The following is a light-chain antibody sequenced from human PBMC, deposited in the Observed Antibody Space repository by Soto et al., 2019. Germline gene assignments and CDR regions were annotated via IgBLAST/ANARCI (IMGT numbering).Light chain of an antibody. J-gene: IGKJ1*01. CDR2: GAS. V-gene: IGKV3-20*01. CDR1: QSVSSGF. CDR3: QQYGSSPLT. Sequence: EIVLTQSPGTLSLSPGERATLSCRASQSVSSGFLAWYQQKPGQAPRLLIYGASSRATGIPDRFSGSGSGTDFTLTISRLEPEDVAVYYCQQYGSSPLTFGQGTKVEIK.